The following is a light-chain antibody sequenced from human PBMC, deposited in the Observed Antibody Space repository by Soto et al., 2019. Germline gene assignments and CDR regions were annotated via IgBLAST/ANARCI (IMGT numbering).Light chain of an antibody. CDR3: QQRKNWPPLT. CDR2: DAS. CDR1: QSVDIY. J-gene: IGKJ4*01. V-gene: IGKV3-11*01. Sequence: EVVLTQSPATLSLSPGERATLSCRASQSVDIYLAWYQQKPGQAPRLLIYDASNRATGIPARFSGSGSGTDFTLTIRSLEPEDFAVYYCQQRKNWPPLTFGGGNRVEIK.